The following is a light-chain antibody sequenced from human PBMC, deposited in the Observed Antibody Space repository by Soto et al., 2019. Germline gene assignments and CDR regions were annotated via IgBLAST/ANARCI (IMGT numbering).Light chain of an antibody. V-gene: IGKV1-5*03. CDR1: QSVSSW. CDR2: KAS. J-gene: IGKJ2*01. CDR3: QQYNSYPYT. Sequence: DIQMTQSPYTLSASVGDRVTITCRASQSVSSWLAWYQQKPGKAPILLIYKASSLESGVPSRFSGSGSGTEFTLTISSLQPDDFATYYCQQYNSYPYTFGQGTKLEIK.